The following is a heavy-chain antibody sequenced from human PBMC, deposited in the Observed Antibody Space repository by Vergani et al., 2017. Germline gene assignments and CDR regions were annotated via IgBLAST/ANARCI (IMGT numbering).Heavy chain of an antibody. D-gene: IGHD6-13*01. CDR1: GGSISSYY. CDR3: AREATQTSSSGLDY. CDR2: IYYSGST. J-gene: IGHJ4*02. V-gene: IGHV4-59*01. Sequence: QVQLQESGPGLVKPSETLSLTCTVSGGSISSYYWSWIRQPPGKGLEWIGYIYYSGSTNYNPSLKSRVTISVDTSKNQFSLKLSSVTAADTAVYYCAREATQTSSSGLDYWGQGTLVTVSS.